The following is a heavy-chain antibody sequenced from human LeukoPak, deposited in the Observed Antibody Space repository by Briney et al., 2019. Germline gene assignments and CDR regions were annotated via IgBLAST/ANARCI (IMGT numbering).Heavy chain of an antibody. CDR2: IWYDGSNK. CDR3: ARDLGSPDY. Sequence: SCKASGYTFTSYYMHWVRQAPGKGLEWVAVIWYDGSNKYYADSVKGRFTISRDNSKNTLYLQMNSLRAEDTAVYYCARDLGSPDYWGQGTLVTVSS. D-gene: IGHD2-15*01. J-gene: IGHJ4*02. CDR1: GYTFTSYY. V-gene: IGHV3-33*01.